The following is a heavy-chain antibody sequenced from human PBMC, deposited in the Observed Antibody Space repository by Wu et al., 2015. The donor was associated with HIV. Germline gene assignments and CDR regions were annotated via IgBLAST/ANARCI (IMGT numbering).Heavy chain of an antibody. V-gene: IGHV1-46*01. CDR2: INPSDGST. CDR1: GYSFTTYY. J-gene: IGHJ6*02. D-gene: IGHD4-17*01. Sequence: QVQLVQSGAEVKKPGASVKVSCKPSGYSFTTYYIHWVRQAPGQGLEWMGIINPSDGSTSYAQKFKGRVTMTRDTSTSTVYMELSSLRSEDTAVYYCAREKGGNTMTTWFNYYYGMDVWGQGTTVTVSS. CDR3: AREKGGNTMTTWFNYYYGMDV.